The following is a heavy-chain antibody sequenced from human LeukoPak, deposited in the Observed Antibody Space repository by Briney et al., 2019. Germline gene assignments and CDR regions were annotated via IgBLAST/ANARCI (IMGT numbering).Heavy chain of an antibody. J-gene: IGHJ3*02. Sequence: SETLSLTCTVSGGSISSSSYYWGWIRQPPGKGLEWIGSIYHSGSTYYNPSLKSRVTISVDTSKNQFSLKLSSVTAADTAVYYCASFVDTAMADDAFDIWGQGTMVTVSS. CDR3: ASFVDTAMADDAFDI. V-gene: IGHV4-39*07. CDR2: IYHSGST. CDR1: GGSISSSSYY. D-gene: IGHD5-18*01.